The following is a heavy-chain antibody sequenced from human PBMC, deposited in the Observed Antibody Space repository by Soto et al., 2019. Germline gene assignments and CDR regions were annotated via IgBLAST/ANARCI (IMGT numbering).Heavy chain of an antibody. CDR2: ISGSGGST. CDR1: GFTFSSYA. J-gene: IGHJ4*02. D-gene: IGHD2-15*01. Sequence: EVQLLESGGGLVQPGGSLRLSCAASGFTFSSYAMSWVRQAPGKGLEWVSAISGSGGSTYYADSVKGRFTISRDNSKNTVVLEKNRLGAEETAVYYCAKDEDIVGGVPDYWGQGTLVTVSS. CDR3: AKDEDIVGGVPDY. V-gene: IGHV3-23*01.